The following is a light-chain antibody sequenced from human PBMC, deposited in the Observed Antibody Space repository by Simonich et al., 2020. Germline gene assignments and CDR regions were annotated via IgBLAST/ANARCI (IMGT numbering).Light chain of an antibody. V-gene: IGLV3-27*01. CDR1: VLAKKY. CDR2: KDS. J-gene: IGLJ2*01. CDR3: YSAADNNVV. Sequence: SYELTQPSSVSVSPGQTARITCSGDVLAKKYARWVQQKPGQAPVLVIYKDSERPSVIPERFSGSSSGTTVTLTISGAQVEDEADYYCYSAADNNVVFGGGTKLTVL.